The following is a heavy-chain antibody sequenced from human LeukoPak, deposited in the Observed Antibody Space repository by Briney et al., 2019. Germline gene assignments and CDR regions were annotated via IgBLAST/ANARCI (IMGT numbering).Heavy chain of an antibody. J-gene: IGHJ4*02. CDR3: ARGLGLRFLEWLFYFDY. CDR2: INHSGST. V-gene: IGHV4-39*07. D-gene: IGHD3-3*01. Sequence: SETLSLTCTVSGGSISSSSYYWSWIRQPPGKGLEWIGEINHSGSTNYNPSLKSRVTISVDTSKNQFSLKLSSVTAADTAVYYCARGLGLRFLEWLFYFDYWGQGTLVTVSS. CDR1: GGSISSSSYY.